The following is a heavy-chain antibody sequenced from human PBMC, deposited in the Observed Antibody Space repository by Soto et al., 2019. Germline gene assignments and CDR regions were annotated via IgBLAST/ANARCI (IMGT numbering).Heavy chain of an antibody. J-gene: IGHJ4*02. D-gene: IGHD3-3*01. Sequence: SETLSLTCTVSGGSISSSSYYWGWIRQPPGKGLEWIGSIYYSGSTYYNPSLKSRVTISVDTSKNQFSLKLSSVTAADTAVYYCARHYDFWSGYYTGGIDYWGQGTLVTVSS. CDR3: ARHYDFWSGYYTGGIDY. V-gene: IGHV4-39*01. CDR2: IYYSGST. CDR1: GGSISSSSYY.